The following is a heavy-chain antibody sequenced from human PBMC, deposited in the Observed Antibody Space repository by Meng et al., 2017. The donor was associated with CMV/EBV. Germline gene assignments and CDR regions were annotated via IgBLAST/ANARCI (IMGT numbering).Heavy chain of an antibody. D-gene: IGHD6-19*01. Sequence: GESLKISCKGSGYSFTSYWIGWVRQMPGKGLEWMGIIYPGDSDTRYSPSFQGQVTISADKSISTAYLQWSSLNASDTAMYYCARQMRDDSSGWYAFDYWGQGTLVTVSS. V-gene: IGHV5-51*01. CDR2: IYPGDSDT. CDR1: GYSFTSYW. CDR3: ARQMRDDSSGWYAFDY. J-gene: IGHJ4*02.